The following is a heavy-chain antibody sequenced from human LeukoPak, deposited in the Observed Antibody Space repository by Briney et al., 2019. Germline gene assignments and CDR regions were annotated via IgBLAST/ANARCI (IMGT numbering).Heavy chain of an antibody. CDR1: GGSFSGYY. CDR3: ARRVGNWNYGTGWYYYYYLDV. Sequence: KSSETLSLTCAVYGGSFSGYYWSWIRQPPGKGLEWIGEINHSGSTNYNPSLKSRVTISVDTSKNQFSLKLRSVTAADTAVYYCARRVGNWNYGTGWYYYYYLDVWGKGTTVTVSS. J-gene: IGHJ6*03. D-gene: IGHD1-7*01. CDR2: INHSGST. V-gene: IGHV4-34*01.